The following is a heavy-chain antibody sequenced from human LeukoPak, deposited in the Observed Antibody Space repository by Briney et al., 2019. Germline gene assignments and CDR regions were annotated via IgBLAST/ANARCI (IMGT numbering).Heavy chain of an antibody. Sequence: GSLRLSCAASKFTFSSYWMSWVRQAPGKGLEWVANIKQDGSVQFYMDSLKGRFSVSRDNAKNSLYPQMNGLRVEDTAVYYCTRLQIAVAGPNWFDPWGQGTLVTVSS. J-gene: IGHJ5*02. D-gene: IGHD6-19*01. CDR1: KFTFSSYW. CDR3: TRLQIAVAGPNWFDP. CDR2: IKQDGSVQ. V-gene: IGHV3-7*01.